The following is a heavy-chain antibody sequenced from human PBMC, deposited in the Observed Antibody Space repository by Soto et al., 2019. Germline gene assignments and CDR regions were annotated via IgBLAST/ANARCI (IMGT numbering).Heavy chain of an antibody. CDR3: AAAPRY. V-gene: IGHV4-59*01. D-gene: IGHD2-15*01. J-gene: IGHJ4*02. CDR1: CGSIRGYY. CDR2: IYYSGST. Sequence: SETLSLTCSVSCGSIRGYYWSWIRQTPEKGLEWIGYIYYSGSTNYNPSLKSRVTMLIDMSKNQFSLKLTSVSAADTAVYYCAAAPRYWGQGILVTVSS.